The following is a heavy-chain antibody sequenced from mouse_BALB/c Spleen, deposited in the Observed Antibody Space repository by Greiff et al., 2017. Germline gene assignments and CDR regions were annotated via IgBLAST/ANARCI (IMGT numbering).Heavy chain of an antibody. Sequence: EVKLMESGGGLVKPGGSLKLSCAASGFTFSSYAMSWVRQTPEKRLEWVASISSGGSTYYPDSVKGRFTISRDNARNSLYLQMSSLRSEDTAMYYCAYAYYRYDWFAYWGQGTLVTVSA. CDR1: GFTFSSYA. J-gene: IGHJ3*01. D-gene: IGHD2-14*01. CDR2: ISSGGST. CDR3: AYAYYRYDWFAY. V-gene: IGHV5-6-5*01.